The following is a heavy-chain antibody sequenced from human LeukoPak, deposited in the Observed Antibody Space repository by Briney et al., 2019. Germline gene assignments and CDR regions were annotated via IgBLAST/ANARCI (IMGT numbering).Heavy chain of an antibody. CDR3: VKEHVDRAFTRSFEI. CDR2: ISPDKT. CDR1: GFSFSTNP. J-gene: IGHJ3*02. Sequence: PGGSLRLSCAASGFSFSTNPMSWVRQAPGKGLEWVSAISPDKTYYADSVKGRLTISRDNYKNTVELHMNSPRAEDTAIYYCVKEHVDRAFTRSFEIWGQGTVVTVSS. V-gene: IGHV3-23*01. D-gene: IGHD3-10*01.